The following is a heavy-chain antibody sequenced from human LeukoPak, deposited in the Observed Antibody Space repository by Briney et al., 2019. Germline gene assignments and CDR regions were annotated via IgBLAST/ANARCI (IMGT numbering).Heavy chain of an antibody. Sequence: PGGSLRLSCAASGFTFSSSAMNWVRQAPGKGLECVSGISGSGAITYYADSVKGRFTISRDNSLNTLYLQMNSLRADDTAVYYCARALVGATIGYFDFWGQGTLVTVSS. CDR3: ARALVGATIGYFDF. CDR1: GFTFSSSA. V-gene: IGHV3-23*01. D-gene: IGHD1-26*01. J-gene: IGHJ4*02. CDR2: ISGSGAIT.